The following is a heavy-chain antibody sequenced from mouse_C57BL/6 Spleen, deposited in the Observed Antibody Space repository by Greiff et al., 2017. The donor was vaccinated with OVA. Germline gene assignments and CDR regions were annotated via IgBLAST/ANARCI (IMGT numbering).Heavy chain of an antibody. D-gene: IGHD1-1*01. CDR1: GYTFTSYW. V-gene: IGHV1-53*01. Sequence: QVQLQQSGTELVKPGASVKLSCKASGYTFTSYWMHWVKQRPGQGLEWIGNINPSNGGTNYNEKFKSKATLTVDKSSSTAYMQLSSLTSEESAVYYCARGGLLRSYYYAMDYWGQGTSVTVSS. J-gene: IGHJ4*01. CDR2: INPSNGGT. CDR3: ARGGLLRSYYYAMDY.